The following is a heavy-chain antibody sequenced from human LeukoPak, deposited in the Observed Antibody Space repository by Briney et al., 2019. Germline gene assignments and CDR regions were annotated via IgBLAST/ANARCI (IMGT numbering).Heavy chain of an antibody. CDR1: GYTFTGYY. Sequence: ASVKVSCKASGYTFTGYYMHWVRQAPGQGLEWMGWINPNSGGTNYAQKFQGRVTMTRDTSISTAYMELSRLRSDDTAVYYCARDPGGRYCSTSCPSYYYYGMDVWGQGTTVTVSS. V-gene: IGHV1-2*02. CDR2: INPNSGGT. CDR3: ARDPGGRYCSTSCPSYYYYGMDV. J-gene: IGHJ6*02. D-gene: IGHD2-2*01.